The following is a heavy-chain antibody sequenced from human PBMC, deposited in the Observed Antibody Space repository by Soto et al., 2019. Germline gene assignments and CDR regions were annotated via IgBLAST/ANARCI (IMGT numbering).Heavy chain of an antibody. CDR1: GDSVSSNSAA. J-gene: IGHJ4*02. CDR2: TYYRSKWYN. CDR3: GREPGIAAAAPIAN. V-gene: IGHV6-1*01. Sequence: QTLSLTCAISGDSVSSNSAAWNWIRQSPSRGLEWLGRTYYRSKWYNDCAVSVKNRKNINPDTSKNLFSLQLNSVTPEDTAVYYCGREPGIAAAAPIANWGQGTLVTVSS. D-gene: IGHD6-13*01.